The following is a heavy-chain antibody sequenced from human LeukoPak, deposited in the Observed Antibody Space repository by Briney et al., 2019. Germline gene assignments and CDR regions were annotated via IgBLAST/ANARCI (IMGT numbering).Heavy chain of an antibody. CDR3: ARDRLATSPQAFDI. Sequence: GASVKVSCKASGGTFSSYAISWVRQAPGQGLGWMGRIIPILGIANYAQKFQGRVTITADKSTSTAYMGLSSLRSEDTAVYYCARDRLATSPQAFDIWGQWTMVTVSS. CDR1: GGTFSSYA. D-gene: IGHD2-21*01. J-gene: IGHJ3*02. CDR2: IIPILGIA. V-gene: IGHV1-69*04.